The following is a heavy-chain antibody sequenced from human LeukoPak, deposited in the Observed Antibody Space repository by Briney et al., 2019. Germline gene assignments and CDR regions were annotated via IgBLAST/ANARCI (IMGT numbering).Heavy chain of an antibody. Sequence: SGTLSLTCAVSGGSISSSNWWSWVRQPPGKGLEWIGEIYHSGSTNYNPSLKSRVTISVDTSKNQFSLKLSSVTAADTAVYYCARDSGSYFFDYWGQGTLVTVSS. CDR3: ARDSGSYFFDY. CDR2: IYHSGST. V-gene: IGHV4-4*02. D-gene: IGHD1-26*01. J-gene: IGHJ4*02. CDR1: GGSISSSNW.